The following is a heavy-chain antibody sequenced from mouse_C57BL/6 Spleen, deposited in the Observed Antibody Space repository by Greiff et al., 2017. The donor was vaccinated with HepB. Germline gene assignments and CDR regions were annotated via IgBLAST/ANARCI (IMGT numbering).Heavy chain of an antibody. CDR3: ATFYDYDWALYYFDY. Sequence: VQLNESGPELVKPGASVKISCKASGYSFTDYNMNWVKQSNGKSLEWIGVINPNYGTTSYNQKFKGKATLTVDQSSSTAYMQLNSLTSEDSAVYYCATFYDYDWALYYFDYWGQGTTLTVSS. V-gene: IGHV1-39*01. J-gene: IGHJ2*01. D-gene: IGHD2-4*01. CDR1: GYSFTDYN. CDR2: INPNYGTT.